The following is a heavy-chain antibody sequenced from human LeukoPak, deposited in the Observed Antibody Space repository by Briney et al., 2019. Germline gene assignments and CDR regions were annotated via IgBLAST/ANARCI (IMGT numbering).Heavy chain of an antibody. V-gene: IGHV3-23*01. CDR1: GFTFSSYA. CDR3: AAPTWIQLWLNERSSYYFDY. J-gene: IGHJ4*02. D-gene: IGHD5-18*01. CDR2: ITNSGGTT. Sequence: GGSLRLSCAASGFTFSSYAMSWVRQAPGKGLEWVSAITNSGGTTYYADSVKGRFTISRENSKNTLYLQTNSLRAEDTAVYYCAAPTWIQLWLNERSSYYFDYWGQGTLVTVSS.